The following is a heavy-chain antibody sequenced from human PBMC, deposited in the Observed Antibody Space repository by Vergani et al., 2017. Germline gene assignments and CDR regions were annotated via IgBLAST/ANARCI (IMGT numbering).Heavy chain of an antibody. J-gene: IGHJ4*02. CDR1: GGSFSGYY. Sequence: QVQLQQWGAGLLKPSETLSLTCAVYGGSFSGYYWSWIRQPPGKGLEWIGKINHSGSTNYNPSLKSRVTISVDTSKNQFSLKLSSVTAADTAVYYCARARGRYCSSTSCYANGEADYWGQGTLVTVSS. D-gene: IGHD2-2*01. V-gene: IGHV4-34*01. CDR2: INHSGST. CDR3: ARARGRYCSSTSCYANGEADY.